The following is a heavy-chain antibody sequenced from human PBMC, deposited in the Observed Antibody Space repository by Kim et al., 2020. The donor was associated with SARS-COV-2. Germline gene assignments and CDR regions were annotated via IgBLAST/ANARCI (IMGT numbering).Heavy chain of an antibody. D-gene: IGHD3-10*01. Sequence: SVKGRFTISRDNSKSTLYLQMNSLRAEDTAVYYCATNYGSGSYRGAGMDVWGQGTTVTVSS. V-gene: IGHV3-30*07. CDR3: ATNYGSGSYRGAGMDV. J-gene: IGHJ6*02.